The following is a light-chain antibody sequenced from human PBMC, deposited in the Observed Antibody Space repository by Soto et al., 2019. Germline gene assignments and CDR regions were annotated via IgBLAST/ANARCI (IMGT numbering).Light chain of an antibody. Sequence: DIQMTQSPSTLSASVGDRVTITCRASQSISSWLAWYQQKPGKAPKLLIYDASSLESGVPSRFSGSGSGTKFTLTISSLQTDDFATYYCQPYNSYSRTFGQGTRVDIK. CDR3: QPYNSYSRT. CDR2: DAS. CDR1: QSISSW. J-gene: IGKJ1*01. V-gene: IGKV1-5*01.